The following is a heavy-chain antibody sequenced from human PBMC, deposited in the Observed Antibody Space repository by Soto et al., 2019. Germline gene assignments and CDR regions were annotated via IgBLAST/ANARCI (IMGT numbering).Heavy chain of an antibody. J-gene: IGHJ6*02. CDR1: GFIFDDYA. V-gene: IGHV3-9*01. CDR2: ITWNSGRI. CDR3: AGGRNYYNGMDV. D-gene: IGHD3-16*01. Sequence: EVQLVESGGGLVQPGRSLRLSCAASGFIFDDYAMHWVRQAPGKGLEWVSGITWNSGRIGYAGSVKGRFTISRDNAKNSLYLQMNSLNIDDTALYFCAGGRNYYNGMDVWGQGTTVTVSS.